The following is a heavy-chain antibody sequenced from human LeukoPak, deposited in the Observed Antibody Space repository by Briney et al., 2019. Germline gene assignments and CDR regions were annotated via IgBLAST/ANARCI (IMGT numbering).Heavy chain of an antibody. D-gene: IGHD4-23*01. J-gene: IGHJ4*02. CDR2: IYYSGST. Sequence: SETLSLTCTVSCGSISTYFWSLIRQPPGEGLEWIGYIYYSGSTNYNPSLNSRVTISLDTSKNQFSLKLSSVTAADTAMYYCARVSRGNSVGCDYWGQGTLVTVSS. CDR1: CGSISTYF. CDR3: ARVSRGNSVGCDY. V-gene: IGHV4-59*01.